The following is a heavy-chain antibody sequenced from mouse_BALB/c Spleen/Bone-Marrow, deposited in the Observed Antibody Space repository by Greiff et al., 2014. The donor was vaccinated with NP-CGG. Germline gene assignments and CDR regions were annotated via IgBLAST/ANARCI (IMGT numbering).Heavy chain of an antibody. CDR3: ARDGDYDEGYAMDY. V-gene: IGHV1-54*01. CDR2: INPGSGGT. D-gene: IGHD2-4*01. Sequence: VQLQQSGAELVRPGTSVKVSCKASGYAFTNYLIDWVKQRPGQGLEWIGVINPGSGGTNYNEKFKGKATLTADKSSSTAYMQLSSLTSDDSAVDFCARDGDYDEGYAMDYWGQGTSVTVSS. J-gene: IGHJ4*01. CDR1: GYAFTNYL.